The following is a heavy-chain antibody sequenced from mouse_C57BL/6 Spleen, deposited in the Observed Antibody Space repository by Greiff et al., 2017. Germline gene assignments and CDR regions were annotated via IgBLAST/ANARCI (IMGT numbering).Heavy chain of an antibody. J-gene: IGHJ4*01. D-gene: IGHD1-1*01. CDR3: ARGGGITTVYAMDY. CDR1: GYTFTDYN. CDR2: INPNNGGT. V-gene: IGHV1-18*01. Sequence: VQLQQTGPELVKPGASVKIPCKASGYTFTDYNMDWVKQSHGKSLEWIGDINPNNGGTIYNQKFKGKATLTVDKSSSTAYMELRSLTSEDTAVYYCARGGGITTVYAMDYWGQGTSVTVSS.